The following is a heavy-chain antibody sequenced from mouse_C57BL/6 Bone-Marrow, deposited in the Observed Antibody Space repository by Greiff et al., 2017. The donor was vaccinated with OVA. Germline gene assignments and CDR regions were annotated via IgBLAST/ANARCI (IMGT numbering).Heavy chain of an antibody. CDR3: ARLWDPFAY. Sequence: VKLVESGAELARPGASVKLSCKASGYTFTSYGISWVKQRTGQGLEWIGEIYPRSGNTYYNEKFKGKATLTADKSSSTAYMELRSLTSEDSAVYFCARLWDPFAYWGQGTLVTVSA. CDR2: IYPRSGNT. J-gene: IGHJ3*01. CDR1: GYTFTSYG. V-gene: IGHV1-81*01. D-gene: IGHD4-1*01.